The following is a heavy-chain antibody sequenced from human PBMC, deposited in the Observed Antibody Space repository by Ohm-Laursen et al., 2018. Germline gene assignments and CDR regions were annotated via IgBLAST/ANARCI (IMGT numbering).Heavy chain of an antibody. CDR1: GFTFSNYW. CDR3: ARRSGRARPVVDFDY. CDR2: IKDDGTQK. V-gene: IGHV3-7*01. Sequence: SLRLSCAASGFTFSNYWMTWVRQAPGKGLEWVATIKDDGTQKYYLDSVKGRFTISRDNAKDSLYLQMSSLRAEDTSVYYCARRSGRARPVVDFDYWGQGTLVAVSS. J-gene: IGHJ4*02. D-gene: IGHD2-15*01.